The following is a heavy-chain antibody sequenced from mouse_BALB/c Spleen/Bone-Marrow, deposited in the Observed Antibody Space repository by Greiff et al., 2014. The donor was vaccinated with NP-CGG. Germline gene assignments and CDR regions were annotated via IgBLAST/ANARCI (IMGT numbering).Heavy chain of an antibody. Sequence: EVKLVESGPELVKPGASVKISCKASGYTFTASTMHWVKQSHGKSLEWIGYLYPYNGGTGYNQKFKSKATLTVDNSSSTAYMELGSLTSEDSAVYYCARREAVVADFDYWGQGTTLTVSS. J-gene: IGHJ2*01. V-gene: IGHV1S29*02. CDR3: ARREAVVADFDY. CDR2: LYPYNGGT. CDR1: GYTFTAST. D-gene: IGHD1-1*01.